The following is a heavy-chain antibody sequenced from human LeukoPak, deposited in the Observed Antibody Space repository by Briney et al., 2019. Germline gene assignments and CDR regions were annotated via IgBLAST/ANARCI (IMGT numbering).Heavy chain of an antibody. D-gene: IGHD4-17*01. V-gene: IGHV5-51*01. CDR2: IYPGDSDT. Sequence: GESLRISCKGSGYSFTNYWIGWVRQMPGKGLEWMGVIYPGDSDTTYSPSFQGQVTISADKSISTASLQWSSLKASDTAMYYCARRRAYGSFDYWGQGTLVTVSS. J-gene: IGHJ4*02. CDR3: ARRRAYGSFDY. CDR1: GYSFTNYW.